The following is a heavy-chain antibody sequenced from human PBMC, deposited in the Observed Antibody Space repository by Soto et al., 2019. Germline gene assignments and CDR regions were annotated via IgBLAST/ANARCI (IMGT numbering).Heavy chain of an antibody. CDR3: VRRGGAVAGTSRFDY. J-gene: IGHJ4*02. V-gene: IGHV4-39*01. CDR2: IYYSGST. Sequence: QLQLQEWGAGLVKPSETLSLTCTVSGGSISSSSYFWGCIRQPPGKGLEWIGTIYYSGSTYYNPSLKSRVTMSVDTSKNQFSLKMSSVTAADTAVYYCVRRGGAVAGTSRFDYWGQGILVTVSS. D-gene: IGHD6-19*01. CDR1: GGSISSSSYF.